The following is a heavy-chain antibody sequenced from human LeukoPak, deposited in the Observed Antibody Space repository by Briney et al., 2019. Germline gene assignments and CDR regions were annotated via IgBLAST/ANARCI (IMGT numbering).Heavy chain of an antibody. CDR1: GGSVSSGSYY. V-gene: IGHV4-61*01. J-gene: IGHJ4*02. CDR3: ARGRPARLHSGSYHDY. CDR2: IYYSGST. Sequence: SETLSLTCTVSGGSVSSGSYYRSWIRQPPGKGLEWIGYIYYSGSTNYNPSLKSRVTISVDTSKNQFSLKLSSVTAADTAVYYCARGRPARLHSGSYHDYWGQGTLVTVSS. D-gene: IGHD1-26*01.